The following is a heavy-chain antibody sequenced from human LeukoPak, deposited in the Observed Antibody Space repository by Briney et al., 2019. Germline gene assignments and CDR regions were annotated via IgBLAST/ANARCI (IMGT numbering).Heavy chain of an antibody. V-gene: IGHV3-7*01. CDR2: IKQDGSEK. Sequence: GGSLRLSCAASGFTFSSYWMSWVRQAPGKGLEWVANIKQDGSEKYYVDSVKGRFTISRDNAKNSLYLQMNSLRAEDTAVYYCARVSKTYSYGYLNDYWGQGTLVTVSS. CDR1: GFTFSSYW. CDR3: ARVSKTYSYGYLNDY. D-gene: IGHD5-18*01. J-gene: IGHJ4*02.